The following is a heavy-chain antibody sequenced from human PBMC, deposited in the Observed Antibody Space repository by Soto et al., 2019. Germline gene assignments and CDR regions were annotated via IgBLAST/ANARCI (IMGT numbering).Heavy chain of an antibody. CDR2: ISAFNGET. J-gene: IGHJ4*02. D-gene: IGHD6-19*01. CDR1: GFTFSDYG. V-gene: IGHV1-18*01. Sequence: QIQLVQSGAEVKRPGASVKVSCKASGFTFSDYGFSWVRQAPGRGLEWMGWISAFNGETNYTQKSEGRVAMTTDAATTTAYMELRSLKVDDTADYYCVRDQQWLLPVPLNFNYWGQGTVVTVSS. CDR3: VRDQQWLLPVPLNFNY.